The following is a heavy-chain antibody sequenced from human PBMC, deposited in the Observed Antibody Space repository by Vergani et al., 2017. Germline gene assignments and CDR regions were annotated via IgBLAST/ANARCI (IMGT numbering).Heavy chain of an antibody. V-gene: IGHV3-30*02. Sequence: QVQLVESGGGVVQPGGSLRLSCGASGFTFSNYGMHWVRQAPGKGLEWVTFIRYDGSNTYYADSVKGRFTISRDNSKNTLFLQMNSLRPEDTAVYYCAKGSSSWYGDAFDIWGQGTMVTVSS. CDR2: IRYDGSNT. CDR1: GFTFSNYG. D-gene: IGHD6-13*01. J-gene: IGHJ3*02. CDR3: AKGSSSWYGDAFDI.